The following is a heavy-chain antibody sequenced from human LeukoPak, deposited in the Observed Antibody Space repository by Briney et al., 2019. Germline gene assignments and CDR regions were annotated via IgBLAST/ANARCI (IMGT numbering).Heavy chain of an antibody. J-gene: IGHJ4*02. CDR1: GFSFSNYA. Sequence: GGYLRLSCVVSGFSFSNYAMSWVRQGPGKGLEWVSTISGSGGSTYYADSVKGRFIISRDKSKNTLYLQMNSLRAEDTAVYYCASGMRVGPNIWGQGTLVTVSS. CDR2: ISGSGGST. D-gene: IGHD1-26*01. V-gene: IGHV3-23*01. CDR3: ASGMRVGPNI.